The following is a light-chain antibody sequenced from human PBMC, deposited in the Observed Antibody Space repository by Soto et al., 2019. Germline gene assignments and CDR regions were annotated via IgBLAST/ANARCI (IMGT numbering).Light chain of an antibody. CDR3: SSYASSSTYV. Sequence: QSVLTQPASVSGSPGQSITISCTGTSNDVGYYNNVSWYQQHPGKTPKLMIYDVTNRPSGVSNRFFGSKSGNTASLTISGVQAEDEADYYCSSYASSSTYVFGPGTKLTVL. CDR1: SNDVGYYNN. CDR2: DVT. J-gene: IGLJ1*01. V-gene: IGLV2-14*03.